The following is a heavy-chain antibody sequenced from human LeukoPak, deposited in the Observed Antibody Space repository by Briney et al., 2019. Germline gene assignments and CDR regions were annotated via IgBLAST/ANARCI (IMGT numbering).Heavy chain of an antibody. J-gene: IGHJ4*02. CDR3: ARDGDSGYGDFDY. CDR2: IWYDGSNK. V-gene: IGHV3-33*01. Sequence: GGSLRLSCAASGFTFSSYGMHWVRQAPGKGLEWVAVIWYDGSNKYYADSVKGRFTISRDKSKNTLYLQMNSLRAEDTAVYYCARDGDSGYGDFDYWGQGTLVTVSS. CDR1: GFTFSSYG. D-gene: IGHD5-12*01.